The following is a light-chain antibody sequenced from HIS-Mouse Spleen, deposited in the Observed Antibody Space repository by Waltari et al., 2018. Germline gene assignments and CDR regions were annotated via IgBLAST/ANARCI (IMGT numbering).Light chain of an antibody. Sequence: QSALTQPASVSGSPGQSITIPCTGTSSDARRYNLVSWYQQHPGKAPKLMIYEGSKRPSGVSNRFSGSKSGNTASLTISGLQAEDEADYYCCSYAGSSTWVFGGGTKLTVL. CDR3: CSYAGSSTWV. J-gene: IGLJ3*02. V-gene: IGLV2-23*01. CDR2: EGS. CDR1: SSDARRYNL.